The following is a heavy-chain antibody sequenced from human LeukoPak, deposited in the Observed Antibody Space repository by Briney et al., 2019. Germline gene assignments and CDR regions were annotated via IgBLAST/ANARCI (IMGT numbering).Heavy chain of an antibody. CDR1: GGSFSGYY. Sequence: SETLSLTCAVYGGSFSGYYWSWIRQPPGKGLEWIGEINHNGSTNYNPSLKSRVTISVDTSKNQFSLELSSVTAADTAVYYCARIFPHYGSGSYYQDYWGQGTLVTVSS. J-gene: IGHJ4*02. CDR3: ARIFPHYGSGSYYQDY. V-gene: IGHV4-34*01. D-gene: IGHD3-10*01. CDR2: INHNGST.